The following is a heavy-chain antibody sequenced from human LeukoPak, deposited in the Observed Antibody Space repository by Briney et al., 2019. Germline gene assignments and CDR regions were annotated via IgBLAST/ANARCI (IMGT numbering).Heavy chain of an antibody. CDR1: GGSLSGYY. D-gene: IGHD3-9*01. V-gene: IGHV4-34*01. Sequence: SETLPLTCAVYGGSLSGYYWSWIRQPPGKGLEWIGEINHSGSTNYNPSLKSRVTISVDTSKNQFSLKLSSVTAADTAVYYCARERGPPFDGLDYWGQGTLVTVSS. J-gene: IGHJ4*02. CDR2: INHSGST. CDR3: ARERGPPFDGLDY.